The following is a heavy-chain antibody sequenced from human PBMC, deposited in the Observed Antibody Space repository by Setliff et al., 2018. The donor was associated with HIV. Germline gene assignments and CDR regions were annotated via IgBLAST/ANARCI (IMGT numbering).Heavy chain of an antibody. CDR2: IHASGST. CDR1: GGSISSGSYY. Sequence: LSLTCTVSGGSISSGSYYWSWIRQPAGKGLEWIGRIHASGSTHYNPSLKSRVTISLDTSKNQFSLKLSSVTAADTAVYYCARATYYYDNSGYYYARYYFDYWGQGTLVTVSS. V-gene: IGHV4-61*02. J-gene: IGHJ4*02. CDR3: ARATYYYDNSGYYYARYYFDY. D-gene: IGHD3-22*01.